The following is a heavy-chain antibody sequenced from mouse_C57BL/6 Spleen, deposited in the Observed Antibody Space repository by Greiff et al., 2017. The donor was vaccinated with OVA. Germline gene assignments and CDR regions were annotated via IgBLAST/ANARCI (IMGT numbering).Heavy chain of an antibody. Sequence: EVHLVESGGGLVQPGGSMKLSCAASGSTFSDAWMDWVRQSPEKGLEWVAEIRNKANNHATYYAESVKGRFTISRDDSKSSVYLQMNSLRAEDTGIYYCTRTLIYYGSSMDYWGQGTSVTVSS. CDR2: IRNKANNHAT. J-gene: IGHJ4*01. CDR1: GSTFSDAW. V-gene: IGHV6-6*01. D-gene: IGHD1-1*01. CDR3: TRTLIYYGSSMDY.